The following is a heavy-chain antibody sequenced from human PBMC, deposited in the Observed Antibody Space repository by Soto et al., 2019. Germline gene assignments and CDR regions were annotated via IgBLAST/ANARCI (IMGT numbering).Heavy chain of an antibody. CDR2: ISSSGSTI. V-gene: IGHV3-48*03. Sequence: PGGSLRLSCAASGFTFSSYEMNWVRQAPGKGLEWVSYISSSGSTIYYADSVKGRFTISRDNAKNSLYLQMNSLRAEDTAVYYCARVDYYDSSGPCDYWGQGTLVTVPS. CDR3: ARVDYYDSSGPCDY. CDR1: GFTFSSYE. J-gene: IGHJ4*02. D-gene: IGHD3-22*01.